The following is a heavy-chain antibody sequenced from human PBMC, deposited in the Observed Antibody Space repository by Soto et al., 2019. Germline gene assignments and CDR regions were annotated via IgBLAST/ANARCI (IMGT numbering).Heavy chain of an antibody. Sequence: SETLSLTCAVYGGSFSGYYWSWIRQPPGKGLEWIGEINHSGSTNYNPSLKSRVTISVDTSKNQFSLKLSSVTAADTAVYYCARGLYDSSGYYPRGGAFDIWGQGTMVTVSS. D-gene: IGHD3-22*01. V-gene: IGHV4-34*01. CDR2: INHSGST. CDR3: ARGLYDSSGYYPRGGAFDI. J-gene: IGHJ3*02. CDR1: GGSFSGYY.